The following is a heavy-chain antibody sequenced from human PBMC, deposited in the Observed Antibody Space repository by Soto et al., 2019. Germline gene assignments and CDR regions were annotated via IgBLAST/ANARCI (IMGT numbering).Heavy chain of an antibody. CDR2: IGTAGDP. V-gene: IGHV3-13*05. CDR3: ARGRIQLWPETHNWYFDL. J-gene: IGHJ2*01. CDR1: GFTFSSYD. Sequence: EVQLVESGGGLVQPGGSLRLSCAASGFTFSSYDMHWVRQATGKGLEWVSAIGTAGDPYYPGSVKGRFTISRENAKNSLYLQMNSLRAGDTAVYYCARGRIQLWPETHNWYFDLWGRGTLVTVSS. D-gene: IGHD5-18*01.